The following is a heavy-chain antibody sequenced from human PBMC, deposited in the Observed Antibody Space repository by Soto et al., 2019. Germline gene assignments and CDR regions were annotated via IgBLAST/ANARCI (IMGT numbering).Heavy chain of an antibody. Sequence: QITLKESGPSLVKPTQPLTLTCTFSGFSLSTSGVGVCWIRQPPGKALEWLALIYWNDDKRYSPYLKSRLTITKDTSKNQVVLTMTNMDPVDTATYYCAHRRWITIFGVVHNWFDPWGQGTLVTVSS. V-gene: IGHV2-5*01. CDR3: AHRRWITIFGVVHNWFDP. CDR1: GFSLSTSGVG. CDR2: IYWNDDK. J-gene: IGHJ5*02. D-gene: IGHD3-3*01.